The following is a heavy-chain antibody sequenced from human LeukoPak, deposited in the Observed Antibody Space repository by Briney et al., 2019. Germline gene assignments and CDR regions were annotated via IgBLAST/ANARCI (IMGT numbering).Heavy chain of an antibody. CDR3: ARGLVGYSYGIDAFDI. CDR2: IHPSGGST. D-gene: IGHD5-18*01. J-gene: IGHJ3*02. CDR1: GYTFTNYY. Sequence: ASVKVSCKASGYTFTNYYMHWVRQAPGQGLEWMGLIHPSGGSTDYAQKFQGRVTMTGDTSTATVYMELSSLRSEDTGVYYCARGLVGYSYGIDAFDIWGQGTMVTVSP. V-gene: IGHV1-46*01.